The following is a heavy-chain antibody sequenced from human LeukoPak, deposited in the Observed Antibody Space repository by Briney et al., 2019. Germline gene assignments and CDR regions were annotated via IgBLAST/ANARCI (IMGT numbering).Heavy chain of an antibody. V-gene: IGHV1-69*13. Sequence: SVKVSCKASGGTFSSYAISWVRQAPGQGLEWMGGIIPIFGTANYAQKFQGRVTITADESTSTAYMELSSLRSEDTAVYYCASGGAYGGNSEYYFDYWGQGTLVTVSS. CDR2: IIPIFGTA. D-gene: IGHD4-23*01. CDR3: ASGGAYGGNSEYYFDY. J-gene: IGHJ4*02. CDR1: GGTFSSYA.